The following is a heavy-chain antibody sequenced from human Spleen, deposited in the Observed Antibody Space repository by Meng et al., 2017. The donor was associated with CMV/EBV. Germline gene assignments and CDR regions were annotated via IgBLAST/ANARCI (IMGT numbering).Heavy chain of an antibody. CDR2: IYYGGST. Sequence: SETLSLTCTVSGGSTSSFYWSWIRQPPGKGLQWIGHIYYGGSTNYNPSLKSRVTILVDTSKNQFSLKLNSVTAADTAVYYCARASGYSGGILDSWGQGALVTVSS. CDR3: ARASGYSGGILDS. D-gene: IGHD3-3*01. V-gene: IGHV4-59*01. J-gene: IGHJ4*02. CDR1: GGSTSSFY.